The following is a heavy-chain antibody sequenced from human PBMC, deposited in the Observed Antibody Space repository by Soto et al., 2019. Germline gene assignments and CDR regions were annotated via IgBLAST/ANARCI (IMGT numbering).Heavy chain of an antibody. D-gene: IGHD3-10*01. J-gene: IGHJ4*02. CDR3: AKLQGSGSYYDDDN. CDR2: LVPVFGTA. V-gene: IGHV1-69*01. CDR1: GGPSNNYG. Sequence: QVQLIQSGAEVKTSGSSVKVSCKALGGPSNNYGDSWVRQAPGQGLEWMGGLVPVFGTANYAPKFQGRLRITADDATRTVNMELRSLTSDDTAVYYGAKLQGSGSYYDDDNWGQGTLGTVSA.